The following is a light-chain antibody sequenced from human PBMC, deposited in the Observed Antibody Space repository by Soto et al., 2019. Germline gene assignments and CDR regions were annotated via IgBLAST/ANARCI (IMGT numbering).Light chain of an antibody. CDR2: AAS. CDR1: QSISNY. Sequence: DIQMTQSPSSLSASIGDRVTITCRASQSISNYLHWYQQKPGKAPRLLIYAASTLQSGVPSRFSCSGSGTDFTLTISSLQPEDFATYYCQQTYSTMITFGPGTTVDIK. V-gene: IGKV1-39*01. J-gene: IGKJ3*01. CDR3: QQTYSTMIT.